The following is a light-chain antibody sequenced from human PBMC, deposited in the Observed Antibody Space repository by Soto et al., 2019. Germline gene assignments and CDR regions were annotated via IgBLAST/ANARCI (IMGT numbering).Light chain of an antibody. CDR2: AAS. Sequence: DIPMTQSPSSLSASVGDRVTITCRASQGISNYLAWYQQKQGKVPKLLIYAASTLQSGVTSRLSGSGSGTDFTLTISSLQPEDVATYYCQKYNSAPLTFGQGTRLEMK. CDR1: QGISNY. V-gene: IGKV1-27*01. J-gene: IGKJ5*01. CDR3: QKYNSAPLT.